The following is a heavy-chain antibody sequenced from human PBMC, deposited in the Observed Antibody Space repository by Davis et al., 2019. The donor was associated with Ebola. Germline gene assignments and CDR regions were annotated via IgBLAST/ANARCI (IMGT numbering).Heavy chain of an antibody. Sequence: GESLKISCAASGFTFSSYAMSWVRQAPGKGLEWVSAISGSGGSTYYADSVKGRFTISRDNSKNTLYLQMNSLRAEDTAVYYCAKDGSSHFDYWGQGTLVTVSS. V-gene: IGHV3-23*01. J-gene: IGHJ4*02. CDR1: GFTFSSYA. D-gene: IGHD2-2*01. CDR3: AKDGSSHFDY. CDR2: ISGSGGST.